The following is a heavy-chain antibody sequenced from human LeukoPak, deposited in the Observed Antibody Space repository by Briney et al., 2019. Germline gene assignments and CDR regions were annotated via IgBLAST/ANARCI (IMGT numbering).Heavy chain of an antibody. J-gene: IGHJ6*03. V-gene: IGHV4-38-2*02. CDR1: GYSISSGYY. CDR3: ARSPMVRGVIADYYYYYYMDV. D-gene: IGHD3-10*01. Sequence: PSETLSLTCTVSGYSISSGYYWGWIRQPPGKGLEWIGSIYHSGSTYYNPSLKSRVTISVDTSKNQFSLKLSSVTAADTAVYYCARSPMVRGVIADYYYYYYMDVWGKGTTVTISS. CDR2: IYHSGST.